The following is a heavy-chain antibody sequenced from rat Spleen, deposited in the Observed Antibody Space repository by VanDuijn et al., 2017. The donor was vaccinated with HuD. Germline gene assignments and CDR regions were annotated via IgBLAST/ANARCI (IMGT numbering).Heavy chain of an antibody. Sequence: QVQLKESGPGLVQPSQTLSLTCTVSGFSLTSKGVSWVRQPPGKGLEWLAAISSGGSTFYNSVLKSRLSISRDISKSQVFLKMNSLQTEDTAIYFCTRSRSYYDGDYPFNYWGQGVMVTVSS. V-gene: IGHV2S12*01. J-gene: IGHJ2*01. D-gene: IGHD1-12*03. CDR2: ISSGGST. CDR1: GFSLTSKG. CDR3: TRSRSYYDGDYPFNY.